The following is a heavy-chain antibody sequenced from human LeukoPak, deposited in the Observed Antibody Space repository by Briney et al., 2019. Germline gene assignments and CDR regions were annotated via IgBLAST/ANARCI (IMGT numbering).Heavy chain of an antibody. V-gene: IGHV1-46*01. CDR3: ARDILYYDSSGYDDY. Sequence: WASVKVSCKASGYTFTSYYMHWVRQAPGQGLEWMGIINPSGGSTSYAQKFQGRVTMTRDTSTSTVYMELSSLRSEDTAVYYCARDILYYDSSGYDDYWGQGTLVTVSS. CDR2: INPSGGST. CDR1: GYTFTSYY. D-gene: IGHD3-22*01. J-gene: IGHJ4*02.